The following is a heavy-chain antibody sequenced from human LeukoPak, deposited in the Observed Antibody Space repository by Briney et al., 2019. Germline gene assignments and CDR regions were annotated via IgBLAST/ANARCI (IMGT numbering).Heavy chain of an antibody. CDR1: GYTFSSYG. Sequence: ASVKVSCKASGYTFSSYGISWVRQAPGQGLEWMGWISGYNDNTKYYAQKLQGRVTMTTDTSTSTAYMELRSLRSDDTAVYYCARSVSVLRFLEWFNYYYMDVWGKGTTVTVSS. J-gene: IGHJ6*03. CDR3: ARSVSVLRFLEWFNYYYMDV. CDR2: ISGYNDNT. V-gene: IGHV1-18*01. D-gene: IGHD3-3*01.